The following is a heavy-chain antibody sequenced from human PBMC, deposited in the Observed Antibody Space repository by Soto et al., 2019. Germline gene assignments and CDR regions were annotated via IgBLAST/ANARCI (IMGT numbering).Heavy chain of an antibody. V-gene: IGHV3-48*03. CDR1: GFTFSSYE. D-gene: IGHD3-10*01. J-gene: IGHJ4*02. CDR2: ISSSGSTI. Sequence: EVQLVESGGGLVQPGGSLRLSCAASGFTFSSYEMNWVRQAPGKGLEWVSYISSSGSTIYYADSVKGRFTISRDNAKNSLYLQMNSLRAEDTAXXXXXXXXXTMVRGAPFDYWGQGX. CDR3: XXXXXTMVRGAPFDY.